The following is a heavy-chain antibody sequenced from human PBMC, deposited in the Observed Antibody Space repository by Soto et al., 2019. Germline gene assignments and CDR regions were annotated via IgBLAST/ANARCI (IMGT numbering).Heavy chain of an antibody. Sequence: SVKVSCKASGGTFGSAAITWVRQAPGQGLEWVGRIIPIFGTTNYAQNLQGRVTISADKSTLTSYMELHSLTSDDTALYYCARDRTDSGYYTNWLDPWGQGTQVTVSS. V-gene: IGHV1-69*06. J-gene: IGHJ5*02. D-gene: IGHD3-22*01. CDR2: IIPIFGTT. CDR3: ARDRTDSGYYTNWLDP. CDR1: GGTFGSAA.